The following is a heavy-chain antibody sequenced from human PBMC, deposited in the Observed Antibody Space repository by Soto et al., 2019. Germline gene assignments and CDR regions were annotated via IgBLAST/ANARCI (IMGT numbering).Heavy chain of an antibody. CDR3: ATGLKDTSNRPSFDS. CDR1: GFNFGDYY. D-gene: IGHD2-8*01. V-gene: IGHV3-11*01. CDR2: ILSLESHK. J-gene: IGHJ4*02. Sequence: GGSLRLSCSGFGFNFGDYYMNWIRQSPVKGLEWVSSILSLESHKYYAASVMGRFSVSRDNAKRSLFLQMNNLRAEDTGIYFCATGLKDTSNRPSFDSWGPGTPVTVSS.